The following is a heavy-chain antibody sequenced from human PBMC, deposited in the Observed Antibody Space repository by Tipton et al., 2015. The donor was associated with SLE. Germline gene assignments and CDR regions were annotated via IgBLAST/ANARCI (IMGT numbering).Heavy chain of an antibody. CDR1: GGSISSSGYY. D-gene: IGHD1-14*01. CDR2: IYYSGGT. CDR3: ARQGTTRSPFDS. V-gene: IGHV4-39*07. J-gene: IGHJ4*02. Sequence: TLSLTCSVSGGSISSSGYYWGWIRQPPGKGLEWIGTIYYSGGTSYNPSLKSRVTISVDTSKNQFSLKLNSVTAGDTALYYCARQGTTRSPFDSWGQGTLVTVSS.